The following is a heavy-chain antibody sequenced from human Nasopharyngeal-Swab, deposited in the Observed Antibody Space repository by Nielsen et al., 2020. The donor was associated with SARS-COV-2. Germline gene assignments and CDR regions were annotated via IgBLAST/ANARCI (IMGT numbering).Heavy chain of an antibody. Sequence: GGSLRLSCVASGFTFSSYAMNWVRQAPGKGLEWVSAISRTYSTYYADSVRGRFTVSRDNSKNKLYLQMSSLRAEDTAVYYCAKGTGMTYRAIDYWGQGTLVTASS. CDR1: GFTFSSYA. CDR2: ISRTYST. D-gene: IGHD1-14*01. V-gene: IGHV3-23*01. J-gene: IGHJ4*02. CDR3: AKGTGMTYRAIDY.